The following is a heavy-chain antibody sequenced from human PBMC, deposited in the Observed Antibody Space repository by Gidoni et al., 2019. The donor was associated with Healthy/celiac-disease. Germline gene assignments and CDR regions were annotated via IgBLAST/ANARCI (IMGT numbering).Heavy chain of an antibody. CDR1: GSTFTSYY. Sequence: QVQLVQSGAEGSKPGASGKVSFQASGSTFTSYYMHGVRQAPGQGLEWMGIINPSGGSTSYAQKFQGRVTMTRDTSTSTVYMELSSLRSEDTAVYYCARTNWNYVGGAFDIWGQGTMVTVSS. V-gene: IGHV1-46*01. CDR2: INPSGGST. J-gene: IGHJ3*02. CDR3: ARTNWNYVGGAFDI. D-gene: IGHD1-7*01.